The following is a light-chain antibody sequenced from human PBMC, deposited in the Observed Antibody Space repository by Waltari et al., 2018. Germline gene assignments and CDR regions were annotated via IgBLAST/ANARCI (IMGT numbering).Light chain of an antibody. CDR3: QEYYSIPPWT. V-gene: IGKV4-1*01. CDR1: QSLLYRSNNRNY. Sequence: DIMMTQSPETLAVSLGERATINCKSSQSLLYRSNNRNYLAWYQQKPGQPPKLLIYWASTRESGVPDRFTGSGSGTDFTLTITSLQAEDVAVYYCQEYYSIPPWTFGQGTKVVIK. J-gene: IGKJ1*01. CDR2: WAS.